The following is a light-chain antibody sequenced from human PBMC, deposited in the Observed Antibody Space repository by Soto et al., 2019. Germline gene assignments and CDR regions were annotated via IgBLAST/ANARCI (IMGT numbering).Light chain of an antibody. CDR3: NSYTTTGTRV. Sequence: QSALTQSASVSGSPGQSISISCTGTSSDVGGYKYVSWYQHHPGKAPKLMIYDVSNRPSGVSNRFSGSKSGNTASLTISGLQAEDEADYYCNSYTTTGTRVFGGGTKVTVL. CDR1: SSDVGGYKY. J-gene: IGLJ2*01. CDR2: DVS. V-gene: IGLV2-14*03.